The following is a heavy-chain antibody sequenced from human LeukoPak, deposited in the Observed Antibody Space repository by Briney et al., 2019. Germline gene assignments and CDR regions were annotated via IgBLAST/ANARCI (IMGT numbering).Heavy chain of an antibody. J-gene: IGHJ4*02. CDR2: TIPILGIA. V-gene: IGHV1-69*04. CDR1: GGTFSSYA. CDR3: ARDESYDY. Sequence: ASVKVSCKASGGTFSSYAISWVRQAPGQGLEWMGRTIPILGIANYPQKFQGRVTITADKSTSTAYMELSSLRSEDTAVYYCARDESYDYWGQGTLVTVSS.